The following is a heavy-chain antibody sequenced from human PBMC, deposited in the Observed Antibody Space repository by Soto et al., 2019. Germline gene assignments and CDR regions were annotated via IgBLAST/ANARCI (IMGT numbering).Heavy chain of an antibody. CDR1: GFTFSSYG. V-gene: IGHV3-23*01. D-gene: IGHD1-7*01. J-gene: IGHJ4*02. CDR3: AKDRRAGGNYGFYSDF. CDR2: SSATGAGT. Sequence: GSLRLSCAASGFTFSSYGMTWVRQAPGKGLEWVSFSSATGAGTYYADSVKGRFTISRDNSKNALYLQMTSLRADDTAGYYCAKDRRAGGNYGFYSDFWGQGALVTVSS.